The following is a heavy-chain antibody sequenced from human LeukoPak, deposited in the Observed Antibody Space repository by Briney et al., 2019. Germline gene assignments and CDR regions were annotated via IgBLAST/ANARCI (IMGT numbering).Heavy chain of an antibody. D-gene: IGHD1-20*01. CDR1: EFTFSDYW. V-gene: IGHV3-7*01. CDR2: IKKDGSEE. J-gene: IGHJ6*02. CDR3: ATYDNWAAGDV. Sequence: GGALRLSCAASEFTFSDYWMSWVRQAPGKGPEWVANIKKDGSEEHYVDSVKGRFTVSRDNARNSLFLQMNSLRVEDTAVYYGATYDNWAAGDVWGQGTTVSVSS.